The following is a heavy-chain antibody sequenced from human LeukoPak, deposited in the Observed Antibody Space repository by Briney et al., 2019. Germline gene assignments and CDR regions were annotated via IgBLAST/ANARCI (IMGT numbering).Heavy chain of an antibody. CDR1: KFTFSNYA. Sequence: PGGSLRLSCTASKFTFSNYAMSWVRQAPGKGLEWVSVISSSGSSTYYADSVKGRFTISRDNPKDTLFLQMNSLRTEDTAVYYCAKRSNFWTGYLDYWVQGTLVTVSS. CDR3: AKRSNFWTGYLDY. J-gene: IGHJ4*02. CDR2: ISSSGSST. D-gene: IGHD3/OR15-3a*01. V-gene: IGHV3-23*01.